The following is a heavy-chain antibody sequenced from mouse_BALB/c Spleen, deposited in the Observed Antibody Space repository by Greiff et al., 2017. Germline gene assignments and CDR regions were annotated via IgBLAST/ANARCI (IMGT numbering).Heavy chain of an antibody. Sequence: EVQLQQSGAELVKPGASVKLSCTASGFNIKDTYMHWVKQRPEQGLEWIGRIDPANGNTKYDPKFQGKATITADTSSNTAYLQLSSLTSEDTAVYYGAHYDGYYGYAMDYWGQGTSVTVSS. CDR3: AHYDGYYGYAMDY. V-gene: IGHV14-3*02. CDR2: IDPANGNT. J-gene: IGHJ4*01. D-gene: IGHD2-3*01. CDR1: GFNIKDTY.